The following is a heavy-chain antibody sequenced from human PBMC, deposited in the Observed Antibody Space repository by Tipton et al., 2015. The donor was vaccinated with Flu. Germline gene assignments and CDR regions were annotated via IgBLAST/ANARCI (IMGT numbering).Heavy chain of an antibody. CDR2: ISSSGSTI. J-gene: IGHJ6*02. V-gene: IGHV3-48*03. CDR1: GFTFSSYE. D-gene: IGHD1-1*01. Sequence: SLRLSCAASGFTFSSYEMNWVRQAPGKGPEWVSYISSSGSTIYYADSVKGRFTISRDNAKNSLYLQMNSLRAEDTAVYYCAREGCDNWNDVHYYYYGMDVWGQGTTVTVSS. CDR3: AREGCDNWNDVHYYYYGMDV.